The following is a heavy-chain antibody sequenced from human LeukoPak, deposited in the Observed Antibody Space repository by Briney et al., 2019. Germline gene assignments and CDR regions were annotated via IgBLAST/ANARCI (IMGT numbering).Heavy chain of an antibody. D-gene: IGHD1-26*01. CDR3: ARPTFLGSSYPDFDY. Sequence: GGPLRLSCAASGFTFSSYEMNWVRQAPGKELEWVSYISSSGSTIYYADSVKGRFTISRDNAKNSLYLQMNSLRAEDTALYYCARPTFLGSSYPDFDYWGQGTLVTVSS. CDR1: GFTFSSYE. CDR2: ISSSGSTI. J-gene: IGHJ4*02. V-gene: IGHV3-48*03.